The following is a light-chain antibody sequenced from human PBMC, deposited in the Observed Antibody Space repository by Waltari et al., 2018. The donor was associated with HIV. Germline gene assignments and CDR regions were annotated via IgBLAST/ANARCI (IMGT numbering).Light chain of an antibody. CDR3: SSYAGSDPYNV. CDR1: NSDVCHYNY. CDR2: EVS. Sequence: QSALTQPPSASGSPGQSVTISCTGTNSDVCHYNYVSWYQHHPGKAPKLLIYEVSRRPAGVPDRFSGSKSGNTASLTVCGLQAEYVGDYYCSSYAGSDPYNVFGTGTKLTVL. V-gene: IGLV2-8*01. J-gene: IGLJ1*01.